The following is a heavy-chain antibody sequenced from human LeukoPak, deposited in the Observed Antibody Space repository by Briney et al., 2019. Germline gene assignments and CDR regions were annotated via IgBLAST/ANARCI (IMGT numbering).Heavy chain of an antibody. CDR1: GFTFSSCG. CDR2: IGSSSSYI. V-gene: IGHV3-21*01. CDR3: AASTKHPAMCDY. Sequence: GGSLRLSCAGSGFTFSSCGMSWVRQAPGKGLEWVSSIGSSSSYIYYADSVKGRFTISRDNAKNSLYLQMNSLRAEDSAVYYCAASTKHPAMCDYWGQGTLVTVSS. J-gene: IGHJ4*02. D-gene: IGHD5-18*01.